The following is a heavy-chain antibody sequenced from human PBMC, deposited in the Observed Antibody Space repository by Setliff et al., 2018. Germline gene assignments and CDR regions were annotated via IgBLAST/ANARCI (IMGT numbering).Heavy chain of an antibody. CDR1: GFTFSTYR. V-gene: IGHV3-30*03. CDR2: ICDDGVKK. CDR3: ARTCSGSGCYAGLES. Sequence: HPGGSLRLSCAASGFTFSTYRLHWVRQAPGKGLEWVAVICDDGVKKYHADSVKGRFTISRDNSKNTLYLKMNSLRPEDTAVYYCARTCSGSGCYAGLESWGQGTPVTVSS. D-gene: IGHD2-15*01. J-gene: IGHJ4*02.